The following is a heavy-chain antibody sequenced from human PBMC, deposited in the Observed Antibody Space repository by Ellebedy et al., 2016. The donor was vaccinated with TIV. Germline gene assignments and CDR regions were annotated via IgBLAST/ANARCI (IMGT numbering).Heavy chain of an antibody. V-gene: IGHV1-18*01. Sequence: ASVKVSXXASGYTFTSYGISWVRQAPGQGLEWMGWISAYNGNTNYAQKPQGRVTMTTDTSTSTAYMELRSLRSDDTAVYYCAREGAYDFWSGYQYYMDVWGKGTTVTVSS. CDR1: GYTFTSYG. D-gene: IGHD3-3*01. CDR2: ISAYNGNT. J-gene: IGHJ6*03. CDR3: AREGAYDFWSGYQYYMDV.